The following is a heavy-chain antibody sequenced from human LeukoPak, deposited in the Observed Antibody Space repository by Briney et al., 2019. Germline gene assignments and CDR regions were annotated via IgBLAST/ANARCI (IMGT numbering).Heavy chain of an antibody. CDR3: ARDASNGPRSNWFDP. Sequence: SDTLSLTCTVSGDSMCNFYWSWIRQSPGKGLEWLGYIYFSGRTNYTPSLKSRLTISVDASQNQFFLKLDTVTTADTAIYFCARDASNGPRSNWFDPWGQGTLVTVSS. CDR2: IYFSGRT. V-gene: IGHV4-59*01. CDR1: GDSMCNFY. D-gene: IGHD3-22*01. J-gene: IGHJ5*02.